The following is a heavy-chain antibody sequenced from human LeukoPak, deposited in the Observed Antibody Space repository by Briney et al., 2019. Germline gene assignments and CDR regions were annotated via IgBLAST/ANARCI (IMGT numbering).Heavy chain of an antibody. D-gene: IGHD6-19*01. J-gene: IGHJ4*02. CDR3: IGRGYNRGWGLHY. V-gene: IGHV3-73*01. CDR2: IRNKANGYAA. Sequence: GGSLRLSCAASGFTFSGSAMHWVRQASGEGLEWVGRIRNKANGYAAGYAASVKGRSTISRDDSKSTAYLQINSLKTENTAVYYCIGRGYNRGWGLHYWGQGTLVTVSS. CDR1: GFTFSGSA.